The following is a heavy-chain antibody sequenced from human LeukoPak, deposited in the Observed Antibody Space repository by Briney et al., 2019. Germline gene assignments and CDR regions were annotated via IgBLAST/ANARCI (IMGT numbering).Heavy chain of an antibody. CDR1: GYTFTGYY. V-gene: IGHV1-2*02. CDR2: INPNSGGT. Sequence: ASVKVSCKASGYTFTGYYMHWVRQAPGQGLEWMGWINPNSGGTNYAQKFQGRVTMTRDTSISTAYMELSRLRSDDTAVYYCAREDEDRVCFDPWGQGTLVTVSS. CDR3: AREDEDRVCFDP. J-gene: IGHJ5*02.